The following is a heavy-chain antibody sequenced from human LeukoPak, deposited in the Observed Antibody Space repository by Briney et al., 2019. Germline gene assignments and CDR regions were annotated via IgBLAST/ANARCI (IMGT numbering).Heavy chain of an antibody. CDR2: IYYSGST. D-gene: IGHD3-3*01. CDR3: ARAPLRITIFGVGKAPFDP. Sequence: SQTLSLTCTVSGDSISSGDYYWSWIRQPPGKDLEWIGYIYYSGSTYYNPSLKSRVTISVDTSKNQFSLKLSSVTAADTAVYYCARAPLRITIFGVGKAPFDPWGQGTLVTVSS. V-gene: IGHV4-30-4*08. J-gene: IGHJ5*02. CDR1: GDSISSGDYY.